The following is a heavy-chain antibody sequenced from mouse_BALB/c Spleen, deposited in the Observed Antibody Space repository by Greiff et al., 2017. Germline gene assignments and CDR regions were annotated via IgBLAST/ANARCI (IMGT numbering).Heavy chain of an antibody. V-gene: IGHV5-4*02. CDR2: ISDGGSYT. Sequence: EVKLMESGGGLVKPGGSLKLSCAASGFTFSDYYMYWVRQTPEKRLEWVATISDGGSYTYYPDSVKGRFTISRDNAKNNLYLQMSSLKSEDTAMYYCARDQNYGSSHYAMDYWGQGTSVTVSS. CDR1: GFTFSDYY. D-gene: IGHD1-1*01. CDR3: ARDQNYGSSHYAMDY. J-gene: IGHJ4*01.